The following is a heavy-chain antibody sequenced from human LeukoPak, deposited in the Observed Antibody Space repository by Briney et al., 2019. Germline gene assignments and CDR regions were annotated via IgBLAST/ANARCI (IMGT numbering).Heavy chain of an antibody. D-gene: IGHD5-18*01. CDR3: ATSWIQLWAFDY. CDR1: GGSFSGYY. V-gene: IGHV4-34*01. Sequence: SETLSLTCAVYGGSFSGYYWSWIRQPPWKGLEWIGEINHSGSTNYNPSLKSRVTISVDTSKNQFSLKLSSVTAADTAVYYCATSWIQLWAFDYWGQGTLVTVSS. CDR2: INHSGST. J-gene: IGHJ4*02.